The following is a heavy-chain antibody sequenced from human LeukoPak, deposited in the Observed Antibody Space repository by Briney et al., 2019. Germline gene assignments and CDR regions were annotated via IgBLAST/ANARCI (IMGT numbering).Heavy chain of an antibody. J-gene: IGHJ4*02. V-gene: IGHV1-46*01. Sequence: ASVKVSCKASGYTFTSYYMHWVRQAPGQGLEWMGIINPSGGSTSYAQKLQGRVTMTTDTSTSTAYMELRSLRSDDTAVYYCARDRHYYDSSGPSFDYWGQGTLVTVSS. CDR1: GYTFTSYY. CDR3: ARDRHYYDSSGPSFDY. D-gene: IGHD3-22*01. CDR2: INPSGGST.